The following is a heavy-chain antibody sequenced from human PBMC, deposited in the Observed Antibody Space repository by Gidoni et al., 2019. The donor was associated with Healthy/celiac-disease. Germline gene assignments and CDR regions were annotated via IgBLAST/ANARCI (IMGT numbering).Heavy chain of an antibody. V-gene: IGHV1-69*06. J-gene: IGHJ3*02. D-gene: IGHD4-17*01. Sequence: QVQLVQSGAAVKKPGSSVKVSCKASGGTFISYSTSWVRQAPGQGLEWMGGIIPIFGTANYAQKFQGRVTITADKSTSTAYMELSSLRSEDTAVYYCARSDSDTVTKWGFDAFDIWGQGTMVTVSS. CDR1: GGTFISYS. CDR3: ARSDSDTVTKWGFDAFDI. CDR2: IIPIFGTA.